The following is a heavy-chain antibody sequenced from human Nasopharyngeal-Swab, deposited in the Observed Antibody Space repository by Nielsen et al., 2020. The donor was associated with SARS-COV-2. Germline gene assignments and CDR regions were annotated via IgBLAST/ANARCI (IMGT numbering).Heavy chain of an antibody. CDR3: AKDLGGSGSPVYYYYYGMDV. V-gene: IGHV3-30*18. D-gene: IGHD3-10*01. CDR1: GFTFSSYS. CDR2: ISYDGSNK. J-gene: IGHJ6*02. Sequence: GESLKISCAASGFTFSSYSMNWVRQAPGKGLEWVAVISYDGSNKYYADSVKGRFTISRDNSKNTLYLQMNSLRAEDTAVYYCAKDLGGSGSPVYYYYYGMDVWGQGTTVTVSS.